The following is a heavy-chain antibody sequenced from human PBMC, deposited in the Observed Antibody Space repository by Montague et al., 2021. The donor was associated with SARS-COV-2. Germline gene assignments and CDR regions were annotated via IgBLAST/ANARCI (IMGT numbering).Heavy chain of an antibody. CDR2: IYTSGST. V-gene: IGHV4-61*02. D-gene: IGHD3-9*01. CDR3: ARESLHLTGYYNDYFDY. CDR1: GGSISSGSYY. Sequence: TLSLTCTVSGGSISSGSYYWNWIRQPVGKGLEWIGRIYTSGSTNYXPSLKSRVTISVDTSKNQFSLKLSSVTAADTAVYYCARESLHLTGYYNDYFDYWGQGTLVTVSS. J-gene: IGHJ4*02.